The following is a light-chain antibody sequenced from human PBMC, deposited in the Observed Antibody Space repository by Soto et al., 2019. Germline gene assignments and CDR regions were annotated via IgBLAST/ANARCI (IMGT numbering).Light chain of an antibody. CDR3: QHYGSSRT. J-gene: IGKJ1*01. Sequence: EIELTQSPGTLSLSPGERATISCRASQSVSSSDLACYQQKPGQAPRLLIYGASSRATDIPDRFSGSGSGIYFTLTISRLEPDDFALYYCQHYGSSRTFGQGTKVEIK. CDR2: GAS. V-gene: IGKV3-20*01. CDR1: QSVSSSD.